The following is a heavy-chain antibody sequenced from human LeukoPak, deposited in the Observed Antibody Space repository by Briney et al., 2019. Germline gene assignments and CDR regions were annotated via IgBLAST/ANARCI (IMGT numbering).Heavy chain of an antibody. CDR2: IKSKTDGGTT. J-gene: IGHJ3*02. V-gene: IGHV3-15*01. CDR3: TTGTVVRGVITSDI. D-gene: IGHD3-10*01. Sequence: GGSLRLSCAASGFTFSNAWMSWVRQAPGKGLEWVGRIKSKTDGGTTDYAAPVKGRFTISRDDSKNTLYLQMNSLKTEDTAVYYCTTGTVVRGVITSDIWGQGTMVTVSS. CDR1: GFTFSNAW.